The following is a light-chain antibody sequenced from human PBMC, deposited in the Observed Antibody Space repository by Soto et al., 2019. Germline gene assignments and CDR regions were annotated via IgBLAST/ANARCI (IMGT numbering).Light chain of an antibody. Sequence: QSVLTQPPSVSAAPGQKVTISCSGSSSNIGNNYVSWYRQLPGTAPKLLIYENNKRPSGIPDRFSGSKSGTSATLGITGLQTGDEADYYCGTWDSSLSAPVVFGGGTKLTVL. CDR3: GTWDSSLSAPVV. CDR1: SSNIGNNY. V-gene: IGLV1-51*02. J-gene: IGLJ2*01. CDR2: ENN.